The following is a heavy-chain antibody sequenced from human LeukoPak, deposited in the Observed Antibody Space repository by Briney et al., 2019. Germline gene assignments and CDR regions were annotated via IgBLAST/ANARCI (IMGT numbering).Heavy chain of an antibody. J-gene: IGHJ6*02. CDR3: ARPDASPYGSGSNYYYGMDV. Sequence: SVKVSCKASGGTFSSYAISWVRQAPGQGLEWMGRIIPILGIANYAQKFQGRVTITADKSTSTAYMELSSLRPEDTAVYYCARPDASPYGSGSNYYYGMDVWGQGTTVTVSS. V-gene: IGHV1-69*04. D-gene: IGHD3-10*01. CDR1: GGTFSSYA. CDR2: IIPILGIA.